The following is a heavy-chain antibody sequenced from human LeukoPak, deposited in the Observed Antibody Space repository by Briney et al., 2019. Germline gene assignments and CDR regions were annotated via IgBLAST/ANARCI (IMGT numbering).Heavy chain of an antibody. CDR2: TNPNSGNT. V-gene: IGHV1-8*01. J-gene: IGHJ4*02. CDR1: GYTFTSYD. CDR3: ASVHYYDSSGYSNPLYYFDY. D-gene: IGHD3-22*01. Sequence: GASVKVSCKASGYTFTSYDINWVRQATGQGLEWMGWTNPNSGNTGYAQKFQGRVTMTRNTSISTAYMELSSLRSEDTAVYYCASVHYYDSSGYSNPLYYFDYWGQGTLVTVSS.